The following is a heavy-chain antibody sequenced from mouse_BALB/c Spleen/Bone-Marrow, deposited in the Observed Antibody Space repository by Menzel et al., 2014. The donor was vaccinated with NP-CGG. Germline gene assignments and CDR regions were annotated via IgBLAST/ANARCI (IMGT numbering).Heavy chain of an antibody. J-gene: IGHJ4*01. D-gene: IGHD2-4*01. Sequence: EVKLVESGGGLVKPGGSLKLSCAASGFTFSSYAMSWVRQSPEKRLEWVAEISSGGSYTYYPDTVTGRFTISRDNAKNTLYLEISSLRSEDTAMYYCAREGLRRRAAMDYWGQGTPVTVPS. CDR1: GFTFSSYA. V-gene: IGHV5-9-4*01. CDR3: AREGLRRRAAMDY. CDR2: ISSGGSYT.